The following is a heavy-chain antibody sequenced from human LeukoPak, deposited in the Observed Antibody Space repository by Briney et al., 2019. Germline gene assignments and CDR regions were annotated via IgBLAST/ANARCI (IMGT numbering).Heavy chain of an antibody. V-gene: IGHV3-23*01. CDR1: GFTFTTYS. J-gene: IGHJ4*02. CDR2: ISGSGDST. CDR3: ARRSGIAVAGAFDY. Sequence: PGGSLRLSCEASGFTFTTYSMTWVRQAPGKGLEWVSGISGSGDSTYYADSVKGRFTISRDNSKNTLYLQMNSLRAEDTAVYYCARRSGIAVAGAFDYWGQGTLVTVSS. D-gene: IGHD6-19*01.